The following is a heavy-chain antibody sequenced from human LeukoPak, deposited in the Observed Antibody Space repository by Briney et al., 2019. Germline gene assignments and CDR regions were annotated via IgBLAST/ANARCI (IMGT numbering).Heavy chain of an antibody. V-gene: IGHV1-69*04. Sequence: ASVKVSCKASGGTFSSYAISWVRQAPGQGLEWMGRIIPILGIANYAQKFQGRVTITADKSTSTAYMELSSLRSEDTAVYYCAAGVYCSGGSCYSDYYYYGMDVWGQGTTVTVSS. CDR2: IIPILGIA. D-gene: IGHD2-15*01. CDR3: AAGVYCSGGSCYSDYYYYGMDV. CDR1: GGTFSSYA. J-gene: IGHJ6*02.